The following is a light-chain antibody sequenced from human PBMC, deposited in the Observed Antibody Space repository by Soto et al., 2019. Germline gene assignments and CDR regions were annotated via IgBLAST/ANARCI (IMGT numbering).Light chain of an antibody. CDR2: EVS. V-gene: IGLV2-14*01. CDR3: SSYTSSGTVV. J-gene: IGLJ2*01. CDR1: SSDVGGYKY. Sequence: QSALTQPASVSGSPGQSITISCTGTSSDVGGYKYVSWYQQHPAKAPKLMIYEVSNRPSGVSNRFSGSKSGNTASLTISGLQNEDEADYYCSSYTSSGTVVFGGGTKVTVL.